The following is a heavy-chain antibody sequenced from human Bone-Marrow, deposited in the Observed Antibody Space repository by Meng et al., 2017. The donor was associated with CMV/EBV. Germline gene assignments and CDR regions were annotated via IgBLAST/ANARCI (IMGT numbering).Heavy chain of an antibody. V-gene: IGHV1-2*02. CDR3: ARSEGYYYYGMDV. J-gene: IGHJ6*02. CDR1: GYTFTGYY. Sequence: ASVKVSCKASGYTFTGYYMHWVRQAPGQGLEWMGWINPNSGGTNYAQKFQGRVTMTRDTSISTAYMELSRLRSDDTAVYYCARSEGYYYYGMDVWDQGTTVTVSS. CDR2: INPNSGGT.